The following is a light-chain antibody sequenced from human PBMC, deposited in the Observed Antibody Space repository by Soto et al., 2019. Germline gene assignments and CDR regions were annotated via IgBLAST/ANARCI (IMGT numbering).Light chain of an antibody. J-gene: IGKJ5*01. CDR2: DAS. CDR1: QSVSSY. Sequence: EIVVTHSPSTLSLSPGGRSTLSCRASQSVSSYLAWYQQKPGQAPRLLIYDASNRATGIPARFSGSGSGTDFTLTISSLETEDFAVYYCQQRSNWQTITFGQGTRLEIK. CDR3: QQRSNWQTIT. V-gene: IGKV3-11*01.